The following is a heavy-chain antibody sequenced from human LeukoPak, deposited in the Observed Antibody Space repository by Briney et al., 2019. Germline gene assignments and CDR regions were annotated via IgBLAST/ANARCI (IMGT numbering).Heavy chain of an antibody. CDR3: ARDAGFSYGYGRGTNGVCQPDY. CDR1: GYTFTGYY. J-gene: IGHJ4*02. Sequence: ASVKVSCKASGYTFTGYYMHWVRQAPGQGLEWMGWINPNSGGTNYAQKFQGRVTMTRDTSIRTAYMELSRLRSDDTAVYYCARDAGFSYGYGRGTNGVCQPDYWGQGTLVTVSS. V-gene: IGHV1-2*02. D-gene: IGHD2-8*01. CDR2: INPNSGGT.